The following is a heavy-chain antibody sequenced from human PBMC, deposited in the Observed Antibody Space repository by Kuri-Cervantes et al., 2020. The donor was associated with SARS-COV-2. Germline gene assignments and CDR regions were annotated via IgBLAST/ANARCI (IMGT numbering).Heavy chain of an antibody. CDR3: ATVSDYYDSSGYSEYFQH. D-gene: IGHD3-22*01. V-gene: IGHV3-21*01. Sequence: GESLKISCAASGFTFSSYSMNWVRQAPGKGLEWVSSISSSSSYIYYADSVKGRFTISRDNAKNSLYLQMNSLRAEDTAVYYCATVSDYYDSSGYSEYFQHRGQGTLVTVSS. CDR2: ISSSSSYI. J-gene: IGHJ1*01. CDR1: GFTFSSYS.